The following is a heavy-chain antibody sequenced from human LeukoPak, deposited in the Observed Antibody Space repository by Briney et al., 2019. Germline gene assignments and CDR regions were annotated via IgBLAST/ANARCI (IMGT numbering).Heavy chain of an antibody. J-gene: IGHJ5*02. CDR2: ISWNSGSI. D-gene: IGHD4-17*01. CDR3: AKGSTLTTPPKFDP. CDR1: GFTFDDYA. Sequence: PGRSLRLSCAASGFTFDDYAMHWVRQAPGKGLEWVSGISWNSGSIGYADSVKGRFTISRDNAKNSLYLQMNSLRAEDTALYYCAKGSTLTTPPKFDPWGQGTLVTVSS. V-gene: IGHV3-9*01.